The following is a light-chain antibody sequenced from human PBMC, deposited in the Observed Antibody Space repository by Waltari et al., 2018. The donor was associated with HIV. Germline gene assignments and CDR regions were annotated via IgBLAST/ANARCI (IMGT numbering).Light chain of an antibody. CDR2: RND. Sequence: QSVLTQPPSASGTPGQKVTISSSGSSSNIGSNAGFCYQQLPGAAPKLLMYRNDQRPSGVPDRFSGSKSGTSASLAISGPRSEDEADYTCATWDDSLSGVVFGGGTKLNVL. J-gene: IGLJ2*01. V-gene: IGLV1-47*01. CDR1: SSNIGSNA. CDR3: ATWDDSLSGVV.